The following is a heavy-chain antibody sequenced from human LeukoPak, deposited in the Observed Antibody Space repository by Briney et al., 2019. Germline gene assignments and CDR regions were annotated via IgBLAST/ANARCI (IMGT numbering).Heavy chain of an antibody. J-gene: IGHJ4*02. CDR3: ARVGRNYDYVWGSYRSGWYFDY. Sequence: SETLSLTCAVYGGSFSGYYWSWIRQPPGKGLEWIGEINHSGSTNYNPSLKSRVTISVDTSKNQFSLKLSSVTAADTAVYYCARVGRNYDYVWGSYRSGWYFDYWGQGTLVTVSS. D-gene: IGHD3-16*02. V-gene: IGHV4-34*01. CDR1: GGSFSGYY. CDR2: INHSGST.